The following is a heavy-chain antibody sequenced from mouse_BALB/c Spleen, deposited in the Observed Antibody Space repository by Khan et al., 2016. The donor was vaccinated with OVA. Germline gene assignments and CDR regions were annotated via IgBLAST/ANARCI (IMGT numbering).Heavy chain of an antibody. J-gene: IGHJ4*01. CDR2: ISYSGST. Sequence: EVQLQESGPGLVKPSQSLSLTCTVTGYSITSDYAWNWIRQFPGNKLEWMGYISYSGSTNYNPSLKSRISITRDTSKDPSFLQLKSVTSEDTATYYCASELGRDYSLDYWGQGTSVTVSS. V-gene: IGHV3-2*02. CDR1: GYSITSDYA. CDR3: ASELGRDYSLDY. D-gene: IGHD4-1*01.